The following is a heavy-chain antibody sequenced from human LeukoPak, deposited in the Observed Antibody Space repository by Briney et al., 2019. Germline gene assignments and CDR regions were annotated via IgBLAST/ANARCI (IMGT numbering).Heavy chain of an antibody. V-gene: IGHV4-59*01. Sequence: PSETLSLTCSVSGGSISSYYWSWVRQPPGKGLEWIGYVSYSGSTDYNPSLKSRVIISIDTSKNQFSLKLSSVTAADTAVYYCVFGGSAYYFDYWGQGTLVTVSS. CDR1: GGSISSYY. D-gene: IGHD2-15*01. J-gene: IGHJ4*02. CDR2: VSYSGST. CDR3: VFGGSAYYFDY.